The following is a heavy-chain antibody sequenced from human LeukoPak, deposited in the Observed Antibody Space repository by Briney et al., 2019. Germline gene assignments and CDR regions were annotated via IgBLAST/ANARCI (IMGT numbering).Heavy chain of an antibody. V-gene: IGHV3-7*01. CDR1: GVTFSNAW. J-gene: IGHJ5*02. CDR3: ARTLDP. CDR2: IKQDGSEK. Sequence: GGSLRLSCAASGVTFSNAWMTWVRQAPGKGLEWVANIKQDGSEKYYVDSVKGRFTISRDNAKNSLYLQMNSLRAEDTAVYYCARTLDPWGQGTLVTVSS.